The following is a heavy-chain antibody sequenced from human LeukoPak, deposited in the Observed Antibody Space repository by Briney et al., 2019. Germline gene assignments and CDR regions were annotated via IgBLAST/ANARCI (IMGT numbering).Heavy chain of an antibody. J-gene: IGHJ4*02. D-gene: IGHD3-22*01. CDR2: ISGSGSCT. CDR1: GFTVSDYS. CDR3: AKRRYDSSGHFDS. Sequence: GGSLRLSCAASGFTVSDYSMSWVRQAPGKGLEWVSAISGSGSCTDYADSVKGRFTISKDNSKNTLYMRMSSLRAEDTAVYYCAKRRYDSSGHFDSWGQGTLVTVSS. V-gene: IGHV3-23*01.